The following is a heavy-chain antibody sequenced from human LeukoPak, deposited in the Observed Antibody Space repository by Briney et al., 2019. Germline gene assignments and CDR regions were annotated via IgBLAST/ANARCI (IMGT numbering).Heavy chain of an antibody. CDR1: GFTFSNYW. D-gene: IGHD3-22*01. Sequence: GGSLRLSCAASGFTFSNYWMGWVRQAPGKGLEWVAVITYDGSNKYYADSVKGRFTISRDNSKNTLYLQMNSLRAEDTAVYYCAKDSGAGSAYYYDTRTAFDIWGQGTMVTVSS. V-gene: IGHV3-30*18. CDR2: ITYDGSNK. CDR3: AKDSGAGSAYYYDTRTAFDI. J-gene: IGHJ3*02.